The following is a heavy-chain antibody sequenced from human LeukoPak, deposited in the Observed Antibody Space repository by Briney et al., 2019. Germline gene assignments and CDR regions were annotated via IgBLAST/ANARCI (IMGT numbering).Heavy chain of an antibody. V-gene: IGHV3-43D*04. J-gene: IGHJ4*02. D-gene: IGHD6-19*01. CDR3: AKSRSRSGWYYFDY. Sequence: GGSLRLSCAASGFTFDDYAMHWVRQAPGKGLEWVSLISWDGGSTYYADSVKGRFTISRDNGKNSLYLQMNSLRAEDTALYYCAKSRSRSGWYYFDYWGQGTLVTVSS. CDR2: ISWDGGST. CDR1: GFTFDDYA.